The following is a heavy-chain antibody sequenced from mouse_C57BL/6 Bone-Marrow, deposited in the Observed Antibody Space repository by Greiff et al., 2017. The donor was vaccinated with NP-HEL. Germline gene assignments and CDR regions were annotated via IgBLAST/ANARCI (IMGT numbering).Heavy chain of an antibody. CDR2: ISYDGSN. V-gene: IGHV3-6*01. Sequence: EVQRVESGPGLVKPSQSLSLTCSVTGYSITSGYYWNWIRQFPGNKLEWMGYISYDGSNNYNPSLKNRISITRDTSKNQFFLKLNSVTTEDTATYYCARNPYGRHAMDYWGQGTSVTVSS. CDR1: GYSITSGYY. D-gene: IGHD1-1*01. CDR3: ARNPYGRHAMDY. J-gene: IGHJ4*01.